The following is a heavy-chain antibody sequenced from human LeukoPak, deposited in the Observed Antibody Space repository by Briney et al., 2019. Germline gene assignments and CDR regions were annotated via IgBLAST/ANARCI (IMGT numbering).Heavy chain of an antibody. D-gene: IGHD2-2*02. CDR3: ARNTAAIVLRYFYFYMDV. V-gene: IGHV3-7*01. J-gene: IGHJ6*03. CDR2: IKVDGSEE. Sequence: GGSLRLSCAAPGFAFHNYWMSWVRQAPGKGLEWVANIKVDGSEEYYVDSVKGRFTISRDNAKSSLYLQMNSLRAEDTAVYYCARNTAAIVLRYFYFYMDVWGKGTTVTVSS. CDR1: GFAFHNYW.